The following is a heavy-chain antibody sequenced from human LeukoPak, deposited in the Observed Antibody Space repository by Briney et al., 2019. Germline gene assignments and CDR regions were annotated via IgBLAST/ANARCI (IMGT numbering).Heavy chain of an antibody. CDR3: ARGEYCGGDCYYSDNWFDP. CDR2: INSDGSST. J-gene: IGHJ5*02. CDR1: GFTFSSYW. V-gene: IGHV3-74*01. Sequence: GGSLRLSCAASGFTFSSYWMHWVRQAPGKGLVWVSRINSDGSSTSYADSGKGRFTISRDNAKNTLYLQMNSLRAEDTAVYYCARGEYCGGDCYYSDNWFDPWGQGTLATVSS. D-gene: IGHD2-21*02.